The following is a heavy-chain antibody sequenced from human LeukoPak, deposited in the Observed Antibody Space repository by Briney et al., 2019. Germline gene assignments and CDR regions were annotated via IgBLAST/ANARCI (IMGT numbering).Heavy chain of an antibody. Sequence: SETLSLTCAVYGGSFSGYYWSWIRQPPGKGLEWIGEINHSGSTNYNPSLKSRVTISVDTSKNRFSLKLSSVTAADTAVYYCARWTPLLWFGELSRDWFDPWGQGTLVTVSS. V-gene: IGHV4-34*01. CDR2: INHSGST. D-gene: IGHD3-10*01. J-gene: IGHJ5*02. CDR3: ARWTPLLWFGELSRDWFDP. CDR1: GGSFSGYY.